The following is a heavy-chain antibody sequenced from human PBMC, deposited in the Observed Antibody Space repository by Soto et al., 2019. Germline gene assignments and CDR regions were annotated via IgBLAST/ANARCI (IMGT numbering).Heavy chain of an antibody. Sequence: QVQVVESGGGVVQPGRSLRLSCAASGFSFSSCAMHWVRQAPGKGLECVAVISYDGSNKYYADSVKGRFTISRDNSKSTLYLQMDSLRADDTAVYYCAKDLYSEMATMDHWGQGTLVTVAS. V-gene: IGHV3-30*18. CDR1: GFSFSSCA. D-gene: IGHD5-12*01. CDR3: AKDLYSEMATMDH. CDR2: ISYDGSNK. J-gene: IGHJ4*02.